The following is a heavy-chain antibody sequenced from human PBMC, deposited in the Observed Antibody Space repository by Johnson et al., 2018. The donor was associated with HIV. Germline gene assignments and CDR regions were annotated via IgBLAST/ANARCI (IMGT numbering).Heavy chain of an antibody. CDR1: GFTFDDYG. J-gene: IGHJ3*02. CDR3: ARRYCSSTSCYKGRAFDI. Sequence: VQLVESGGGVVRPGGSLRLSCAASGFTFDDYGMSWVRQAPGKGLEWVSVIYSGGSTYYADSVKGRFTISRDNSKNTLYLQMNSLRAEDTAVYYCARRYCSSTSCYKGRAFDIWGQGTMVTVSS. D-gene: IGHD2-2*02. V-gene: IGHV3-66*01. CDR2: IYSGGST.